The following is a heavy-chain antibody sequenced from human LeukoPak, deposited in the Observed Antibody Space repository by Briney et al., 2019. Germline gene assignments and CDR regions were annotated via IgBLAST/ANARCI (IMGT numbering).Heavy chain of an antibody. CDR1: GGSISSYY. V-gene: IGHV4-59*01. D-gene: IGHD6-19*01. CDR3: AREGSCWYVGI. CDR2: IYYSGST. J-gene: IGHJ3*02. Sequence: SESLSLTCTVSGGSISSYYWSWIRQPPGKGLEWIGYIYYSGSTNYNPSLKSRVTISVDTSKNQFSLKLSSVTAADTAVYYCAREGSCWYVGIWGQATMVALSS.